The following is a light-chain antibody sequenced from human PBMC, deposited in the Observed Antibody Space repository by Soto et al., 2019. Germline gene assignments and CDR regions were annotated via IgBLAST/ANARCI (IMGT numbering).Light chain of an antibody. CDR2: GAS. CDR1: QSLSSSY. J-gene: IGKJ1*01. CDR3: QEYGSSRT. V-gene: IGKV3-20*01. Sequence: IVLTQSPGTLSLSPGERATLSCRASQSLSSSYLAWYQQKPGQAPRLLIYGASSRATGIPDRFSGSGSGTDFTLTITGLEPEDFAVYYCQEYGSSRTFGQGTKVDIK.